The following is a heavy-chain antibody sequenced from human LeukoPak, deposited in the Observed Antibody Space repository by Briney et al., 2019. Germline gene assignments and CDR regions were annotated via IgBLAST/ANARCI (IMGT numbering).Heavy chain of an antibody. CDR3: ARGSSQVLRGTRYYHMDV. CDR2: IYSSGST. J-gene: IGHJ6*03. V-gene: IGHV4-59*01. Sequence: SETLSLTCTVSGGSISSYFWNWIRQPPWKGLEWIGYIYSSGSTNYNPSLKSRVTISVDTSKNQFSLTLSSVTAADTAVYYCARGSSQVLRGTRYYHMDVWGKGTTVTVSS. CDR1: GGSISSYF. D-gene: IGHD2-8*01.